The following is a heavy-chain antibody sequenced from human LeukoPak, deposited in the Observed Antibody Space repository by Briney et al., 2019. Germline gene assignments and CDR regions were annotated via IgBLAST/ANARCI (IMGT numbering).Heavy chain of an antibody. CDR1: GGSITTHY. CDR2: VLYSGIT. J-gene: IGHJ3*01. D-gene: IGHD4-17*01. CDR3: ARDLTTVTKGFDL. Sequence: PSETLSLTCSISGGSITTHYWTWNRQPPGKGLEWIGCVLYSGITNYNPSLRGRITISVDTSQNQFSLSLRSVTAADTAVYYCARDLTTVTKGFDLWGQGTMVTVSS. V-gene: IGHV4-59*11.